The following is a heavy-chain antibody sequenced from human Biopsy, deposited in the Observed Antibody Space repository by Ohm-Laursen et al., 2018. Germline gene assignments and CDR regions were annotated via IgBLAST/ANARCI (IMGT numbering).Heavy chain of an antibody. Sequence: SLRLSCTVSGFTFSSYAMSWVRQAPGRGLEWVTSISASGGSSDSADSVKGRFTISRDNSKNTLYLQMNSLRAEDTAIYYCAKMPSYFPQPHLNSGIWFDPWGQGTLVIVSS. CDR3: AKMPSYFPQPHLNSGIWFDP. V-gene: IGHV3-23*01. J-gene: IGHJ5*02. CDR1: GFTFSSYA. CDR2: ISASGGSS. D-gene: IGHD2/OR15-2a*01.